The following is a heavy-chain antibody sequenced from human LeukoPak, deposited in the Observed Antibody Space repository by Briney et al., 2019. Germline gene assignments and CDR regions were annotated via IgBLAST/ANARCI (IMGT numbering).Heavy chain of an antibody. CDR3: ASPRYSSSWYALDY. CDR2: INSDGSST. J-gene: IGHJ4*02. CDR1: GFTFSSYW. Sequence: PGGSLRLSCAASGFTFSSYWMHWVRQAPGKGLVWVSRINSDGSSTSYADSVKGRFTISRDNAKNTLYLQMNSLRAEDTAVYYCASPRYSSSWYALDYWGQGTLVTVSS. D-gene: IGHD6-13*01. V-gene: IGHV3-74*01.